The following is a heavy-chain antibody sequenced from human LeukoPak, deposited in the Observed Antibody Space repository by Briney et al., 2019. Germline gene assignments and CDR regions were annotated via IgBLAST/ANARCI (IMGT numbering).Heavy chain of an antibody. CDR1: GFTVSSNY. CDR2: IYGGGNI. D-gene: IGHD5-24*01. V-gene: IGHV3-53*01. CDR3: ARGAGYNYPYYFDY. J-gene: IGHJ4*02. Sequence: GGSLRLSCAASGFTVSSNYMNWVRQAPGKGLEWVSVIYGGGNIYYADSVKGRFTISRDNSKNTLYLQMNSLRAEDTAAYYCARGAGYNYPYYFDYWGQGTLVTVSS.